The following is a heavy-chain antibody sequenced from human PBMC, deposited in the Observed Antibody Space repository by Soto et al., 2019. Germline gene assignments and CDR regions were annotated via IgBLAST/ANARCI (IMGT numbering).Heavy chain of an antibody. CDR1: GFTFSNAW. Sequence: NPGEFLRLSCAASGFTFSNAWMSWVRQAPGKGVEWVGRIKSKTDGGTTDYAAPVKGRFTISRDDSKSTLYLQMNSLKTEDTAVYYCNTLSSSWYWYYYYGMDVWGQGTTVTVS. J-gene: IGHJ6*02. CDR2: IKSKTDGGTT. D-gene: IGHD6-13*01. V-gene: IGHV3-15*01. CDR3: NTLSSSWYWYYYYGMDV.